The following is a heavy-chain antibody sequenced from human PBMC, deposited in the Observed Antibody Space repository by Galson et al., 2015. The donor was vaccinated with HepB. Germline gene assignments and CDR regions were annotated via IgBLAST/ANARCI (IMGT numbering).Heavy chain of an antibody. CDR1: GFTFSDYY. CDR3: ARVGRGSGIEEVEIVDY. Sequence: SLRLSCAASGFTFSDYYMSWIRQAPGKGLEWVSYISSSSSYTNYADSVKGRFTISRDNAKNSLYLQMNSLRAEDTAVYYCARVGRGSGIEEVEIVDYWGQGTLVTVSS. D-gene: IGHD3-10*01. J-gene: IGHJ4*02. V-gene: IGHV3-11*06. CDR2: ISSSSSYT.